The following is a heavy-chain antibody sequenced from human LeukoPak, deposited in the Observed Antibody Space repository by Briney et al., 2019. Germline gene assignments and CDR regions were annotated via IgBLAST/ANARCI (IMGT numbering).Heavy chain of an antibody. J-gene: IGHJ6*02. Sequence: KPSETLSLTCTVSGGSISSYYWSWIRQPPGKGLEWIGYIYYSGSTNYNPSLKSRVTISVDTSKNQFSLKLSSVTAADTAVYYCARHNPVVTPFLGMDVWGQGTTVTVSS. CDR2: IYYSGST. CDR1: GGSISSYY. V-gene: IGHV4-59*08. CDR3: ARHNPVVTPFLGMDV. D-gene: IGHD4-23*01.